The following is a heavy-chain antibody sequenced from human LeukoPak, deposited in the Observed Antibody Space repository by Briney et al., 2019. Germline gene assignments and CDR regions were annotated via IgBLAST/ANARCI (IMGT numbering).Heavy chain of an antibody. CDR1: GYTFTGYY. J-gene: IGHJ6*03. D-gene: IGHD3-3*01. CDR3: ARVRFPSLEDPYYYYMDV. CDR2: ISPNSGGT. V-gene: IGHV1-2*02. Sequence: ASVKVSCKASGYTFTGYYMHWVRQAPGQGLEWMGWISPNSGGTNYAQKFQGRVTMTRDMSTSTVYMELSSLRSEDTAVYYCARVRFPSLEDPYYYYMDVWGKGTTVTVSS.